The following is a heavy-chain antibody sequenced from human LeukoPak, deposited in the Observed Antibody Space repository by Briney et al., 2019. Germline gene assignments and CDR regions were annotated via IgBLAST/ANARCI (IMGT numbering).Heavy chain of an antibody. CDR1: GYTFTSYG. CDR2: INPNSGGT. J-gene: IGHJ3*02. CDR3: ADIYSSGYDAFDI. D-gene: IGHD6-19*01. V-gene: IGHV1-2*02. Sequence: GASVKVSCKASGYTFTSYGISWVRQAPGQGLEWMGWINPNSGGTNYAQKFQGRVTMTRDTSISTAYMELSRLRSDDTAVYYCADIYSSGYDAFDIWGQGTMVTVSS.